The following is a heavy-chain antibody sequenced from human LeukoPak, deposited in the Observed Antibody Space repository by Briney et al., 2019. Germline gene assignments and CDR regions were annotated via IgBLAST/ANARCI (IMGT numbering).Heavy chain of an antibody. V-gene: IGHV4-59*08. CDR1: GGSISSYF. D-gene: IGHD7-27*01. Sequence: SETLSLTCAVSGGSISSYFGTWIRQPPGKGLEWIGYISFSGSTNYNPSLKSRVSISLDTSKNQFSLRLSSVTAADTAVYYCARHMRFPTGAAFDIWGQETVVTVSS. CDR2: ISFSGST. CDR3: ARHMRFPTGAAFDI. J-gene: IGHJ3*02.